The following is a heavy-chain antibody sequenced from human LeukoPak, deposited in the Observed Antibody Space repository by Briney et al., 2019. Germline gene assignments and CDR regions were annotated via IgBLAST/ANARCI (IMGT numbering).Heavy chain of an antibody. CDR3: APPEQGYSGSYLTGY. J-gene: IGHJ4*02. CDR1: GFTFSSYA. Sequence: PGGTLRLSCAASGFTFSSYAMSWVRQAPGKGLEWVSAISGSGGSTYYADSVKGRFTISRDNSKNTLYLQMNSLRAEDTAVYYCAPPEQGYSGSYLTGYWGQGTLVTVSS. D-gene: IGHD1-26*01. CDR2: ISGSGGST. V-gene: IGHV3-23*01.